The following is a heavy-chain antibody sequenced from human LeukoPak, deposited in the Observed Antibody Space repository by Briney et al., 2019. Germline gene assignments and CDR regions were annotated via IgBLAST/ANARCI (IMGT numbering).Heavy chain of an antibody. J-gene: IGHJ4*02. Sequence: SSETLSLTCAVSGGSISSGGYSWRWIRQPPGKGLEWIGYIYHSGSTYYNPSLKSRVTISVDRSKNQFSLKLSSVTAADTAVYYCARGERSPYYFDYWGQGTLVTVSS. CDR1: GGSISSGGYS. CDR2: IYHSGST. CDR3: ARGERSPYYFDY. D-gene: IGHD5-24*01. V-gene: IGHV4-30-2*01.